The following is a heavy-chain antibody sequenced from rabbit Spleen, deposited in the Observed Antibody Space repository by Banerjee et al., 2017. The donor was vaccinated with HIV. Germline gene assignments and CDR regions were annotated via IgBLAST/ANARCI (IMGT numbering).Heavy chain of an antibody. CDR1: GFTLSSYG. V-gene: IGHV1S7*01. J-gene: IGHJ4*01. Sequence: QLKESGGGLVQPGGSLKLSCKASGFTLSSYGVSWVRQPPGKGLEWIGYIDPLFGSTYYANWVNGRFSISRENTQNTVYLQVNSLTAADTATYFCARWDATGGDDILALWGPGTLVTVS. CDR3: ARWDATGGDDILAL. D-gene: IGHD7-1*01. CDR2: IDPLFGST.